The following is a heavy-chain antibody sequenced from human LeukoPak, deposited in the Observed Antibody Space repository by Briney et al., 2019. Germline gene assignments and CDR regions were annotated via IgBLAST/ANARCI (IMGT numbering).Heavy chain of an antibody. V-gene: IGHV3-23*01. D-gene: IGHD3-22*01. CDR3: PRKYDASGYFDY. CDR1: GFTFSSYV. Sequence: GGSLRLSCAASGFTFSSYVMNWVRQAPGKGLEWVSGISDSGGSTYYADSVKGRFTISRDNSKNTLYLQMNSLRAEDTAVYYCPRKYDASGYFDYWGRGALVTVSS. J-gene: IGHJ4*02. CDR2: ISDSGGST.